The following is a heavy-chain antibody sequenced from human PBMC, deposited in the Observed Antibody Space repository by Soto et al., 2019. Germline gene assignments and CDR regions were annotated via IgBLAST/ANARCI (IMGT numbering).Heavy chain of an antibody. CDR1: GGTFSSYA. CDR2: IIPIFGTA. V-gene: IGHV1-69*13. CDR3: ANLQADSSSSGPGWFDP. J-gene: IGHJ5*02. Sequence: ASVKVSCKASGGTFSSYAISWVRQAPGQGLEWMGGIIPIFGTANYAQKFQGRVTITADESTSTAYMELSSLRSEDTAVYYCANLQADSSSSGPGWFDPWGQGTLVTVSS. D-gene: IGHD6-6*01.